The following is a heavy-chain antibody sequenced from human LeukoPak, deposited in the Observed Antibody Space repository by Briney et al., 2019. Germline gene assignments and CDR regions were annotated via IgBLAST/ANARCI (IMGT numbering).Heavy chain of an antibody. CDR2: IVSSGDST. J-gene: IGHJ6*03. Sequence: GGSLRLSCAASDFSFATYGMGWVRQAPGRGLEWVSAIVSSGDSTYYADSVKGRFTISRDNSKNTLYLQMNSLRAEDTAVYYCAKADGGQWPSSYYYYYMDVWGKGTTVTVSS. V-gene: IGHV3-23*01. CDR1: DFSFATYG. D-gene: IGHD6-19*01. CDR3: AKADGGQWPSSYYYYYMDV.